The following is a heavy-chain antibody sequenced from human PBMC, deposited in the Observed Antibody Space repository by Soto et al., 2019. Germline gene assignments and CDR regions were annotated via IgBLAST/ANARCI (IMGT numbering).Heavy chain of an antibody. Sequence: PGGSLRLSCAASGFTFSSYGMHLVRQAPGKGLEWVAVISYDGTEKYHADSVKGRFTISRDNSRNTLYLQGNSLGAEDTAVYYCARKPETGTTVPFDYWGQGTLVTVSS. D-gene: IGHD1-1*01. CDR3: ARKPETGTTVPFDY. CDR2: ISYDGTEK. V-gene: IGHV3-30*03. CDR1: GFTFSSYG. J-gene: IGHJ4*02.